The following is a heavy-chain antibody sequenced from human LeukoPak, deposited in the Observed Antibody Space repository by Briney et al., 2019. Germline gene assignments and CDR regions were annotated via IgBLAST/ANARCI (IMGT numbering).Heavy chain of an antibody. Sequence: SVKVSCKASGGTFISYAISWVRQAPGQGLEWMGRIIPIFGTANYAQKFQGRVTITTDESTSTAYMELSSLRSEDTAVYYCARDLWFGDSGSSWFDHWGQGTLVTVSS. V-gene: IGHV1-69*05. CDR3: ARDLWFGDSGSSWFDH. CDR1: GGTFISYA. CDR2: IIPIFGTA. D-gene: IGHD3-10*01. J-gene: IGHJ5*02.